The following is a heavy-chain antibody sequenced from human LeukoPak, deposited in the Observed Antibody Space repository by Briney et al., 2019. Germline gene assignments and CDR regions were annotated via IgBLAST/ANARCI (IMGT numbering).Heavy chain of an antibody. CDR1: GGSISSYY. CDR2: IYYSGST. CDR3: ARAGDFYGDYGKDPFDY. J-gene: IGHJ4*02. Sequence: SETLSLTCTVSGGSISSYYWSWIRQPPGKGLEWIGYIYYSGSTNYNPSLKSRVTISVDTSKNQFPLKLSSVTAADTAVYYCARAGDFYGDYGKDPFDYWGQGTLVTVSS. D-gene: IGHD4-17*01. V-gene: IGHV4-59*01.